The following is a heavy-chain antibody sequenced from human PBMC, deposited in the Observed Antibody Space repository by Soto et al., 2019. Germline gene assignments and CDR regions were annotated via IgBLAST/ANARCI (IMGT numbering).Heavy chain of an antibody. CDR2: IYYSGST. Sequence: QLQLQESGPGLVKPSETLSLTCTVSGGSISSSSYYWGWIRQPPGKGLEWIGSIYYSGSTYYNPSLKSRVTISVDTSKNQFSLKLSSVTAADTAVYYCARQRTVVAAAGDYGMDVWGQGTTVTVSS. J-gene: IGHJ6*02. CDR3: ARQRTVVAAAGDYGMDV. V-gene: IGHV4-39*01. CDR1: GGSISSSSYY. D-gene: IGHD6-13*01.